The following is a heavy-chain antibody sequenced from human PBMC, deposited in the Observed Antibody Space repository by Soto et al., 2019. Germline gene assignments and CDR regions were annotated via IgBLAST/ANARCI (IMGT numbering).Heavy chain of an antibody. CDR2: INSDGSST. D-gene: IGHD6-13*01. CDR1: GFTFSSYW. CDR3: ARTRFSSWRTDFDY. V-gene: IGHV3-74*01. Sequence: GGSLRLSCAASGFTFSSYWMHWVRQAPGKGLVWVSRINSDGSSTSYADSVKGRFTISRDNAKNTLYLQMNSLRAEDTAVYYCARTRFSSWRTDFDYWGQGTLVTVSS. J-gene: IGHJ4*02.